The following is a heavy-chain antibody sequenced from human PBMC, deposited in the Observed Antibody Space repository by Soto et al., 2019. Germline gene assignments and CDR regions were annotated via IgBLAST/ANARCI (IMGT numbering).Heavy chain of an antibody. CDR2: IYYSGTH. V-gene: IGHV4-34*11. CDR3: ARVQMATLYFDH. CDR1: GGSFSGYY. Sequence: PSETLSLTCAVYGGSFSGYYWSWVRQPPGKGLEWIGYIYYSGTHNYNPSLESRLTISVDTSKNQFSLSLSSVTAADTAVYYCARVQMATLYFDHWGQGTLVTVSS. J-gene: IGHJ4*02. D-gene: IGHD5-12*01.